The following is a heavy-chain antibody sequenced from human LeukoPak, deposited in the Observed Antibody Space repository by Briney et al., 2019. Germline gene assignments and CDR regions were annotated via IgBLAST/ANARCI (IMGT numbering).Heavy chain of an antibody. Sequence: SETLSLTCGVSGGSISGTNWWSWVRQPPGQGLEWIGEISLRGLTNYNPSLRSRLTMSLDESKNQVSLNLTSVTAADTAVYYCARDDILTGYSYGMDVWGQGTTVTVSS. CDR2: ISLRGLT. V-gene: IGHV4-4*02. D-gene: IGHD3-9*01. CDR3: ARDDILTGYSYGMDV. CDR1: GGSISGTNW. J-gene: IGHJ6*02.